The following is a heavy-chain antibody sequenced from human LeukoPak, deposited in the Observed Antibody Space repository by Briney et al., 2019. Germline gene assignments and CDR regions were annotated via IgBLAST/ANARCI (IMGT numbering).Heavy chain of an antibody. Sequence: SETLSLTCTVYGGSFSGYYWSWIRQPPGKGLEWIGEINHSGSTNYNPSLKSRVTISVDTSKNQFSLKLSSVTAADTAVYYCARVQVLYDTKFDYWGQGTLVTVSS. D-gene: IGHD3-22*01. V-gene: IGHV4-34*01. J-gene: IGHJ4*02. CDR3: ARVQVLYDTKFDY. CDR1: GGSFSGYY. CDR2: INHSGST.